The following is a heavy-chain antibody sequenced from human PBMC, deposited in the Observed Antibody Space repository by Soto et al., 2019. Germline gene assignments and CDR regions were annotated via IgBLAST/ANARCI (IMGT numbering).Heavy chain of an antibody. Sequence: GESLKISCNGSGYSFTSYWIGWVRDMPGKGLEWMGIIYPGVSDTRYSPSFQGQVTISADKSISTAYLQWSSLKASDTAMYYCARHKASSSWQFMDVWGQGTTVTVSS. CDR2: IYPGVSDT. V-gene: IGHV5-51*01. CDR3: ARHKASSSWQFMDV. D-gene: IGHD6-13*01. J-gene: IGHJ6*02. CDR1: GYSFTSYW.